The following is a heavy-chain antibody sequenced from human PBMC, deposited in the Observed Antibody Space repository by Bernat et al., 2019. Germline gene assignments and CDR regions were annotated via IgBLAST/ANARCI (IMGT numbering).Heavy chain of an antibody. CDR2: IKQDGSEK. Sequence: EVQLVESGGGLVQPGGSLRLSCAASGFTFSSYWMSWVRQAPGKGLEWVANIKQDGSEKYYVDSVKGRFTISRDNAKNSLYLQMNSLRAEDTAVYYCARLHIVVVTDIHAAAEYFQHWGQGTLVTVSS. V-gene: IGHV3-7*02. J-gene: IGHJ1*01. CDR3: ARLHIVVVTDIHAAAEYFQH. CDR1: GFTFSSYW. D-gene: IGHD2-21*02.